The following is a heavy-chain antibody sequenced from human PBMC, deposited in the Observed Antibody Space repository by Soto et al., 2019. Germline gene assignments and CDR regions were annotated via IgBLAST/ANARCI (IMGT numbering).Heavy chain of an antibody. J-gene: IGHJ6*02. V-gene: IGHV4-39*01. CDR3: ARRLQLWYPGYYGMDV. CDR2: IYYSGST. Sequence: QLQLQESGPGLVKPSETLSLTCTVSGGSISSSSYYWGWIRQPPGKGLEWIGSIYYSGSTYYNPSLKSRVTTSDDTYKTQYSLKRSSVTAADTAVYYCARRLQLWYPGYYGMDVWGQGTTVTVSS. CDR1: GGSISSSSYY. D-gene: IGHD5-18*01.